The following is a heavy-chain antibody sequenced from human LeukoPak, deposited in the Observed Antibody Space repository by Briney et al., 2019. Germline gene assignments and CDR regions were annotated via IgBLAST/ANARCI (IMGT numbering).Heavy chain of an antibody. Sequence: GGSLRLSCSASGFTFSSYAMHWVRQAPGKGLEYVSAISSNGGSTYYADSVKGRFTISRDNSKNTLYLQMSSLRAEDTAVYYCVKGSTYDSSGYYESDAFDIWGQGTMVTASS. CDR3: VKGSTYDSSGYYESDAFDI. V-gene: IGHV3-64D*06. CDR1: GFTFSSYA. D-gene: IGHD3-22*01. CDR2: ISSNGGST. J-gene: IGHJ3*02.